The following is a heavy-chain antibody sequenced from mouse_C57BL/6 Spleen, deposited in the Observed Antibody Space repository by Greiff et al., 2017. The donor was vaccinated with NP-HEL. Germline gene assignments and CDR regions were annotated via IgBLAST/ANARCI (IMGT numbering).Heavy chain of an antibody. CDR1: GFNIKNTY. Sequence: VQLKESVAELVRPGASVKLSCTASGFNIKNTYMHWVKQRPEQGLEWIGRIDPANGNTKYAPKFQGKATITADKSSSTAYMELRSLTSEDSAVYFCAIGDGYYEDYAMDYWGQGTSVTVSS. CDR3: AIGDGYYEDYAMDY. J-gene: IGHJ4*01. CDR2: IDPANGNT. V-gene: IGHV14-3*01. D-gene: IGHD2-3*01.